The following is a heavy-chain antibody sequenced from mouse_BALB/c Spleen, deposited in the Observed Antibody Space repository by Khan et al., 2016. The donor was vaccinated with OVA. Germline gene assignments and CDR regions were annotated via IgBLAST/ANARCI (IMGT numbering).Heavy chain of an antibody. CDR3: ARDYYGTSWYFDV. V-gene: IGHV3-6*02. D-gene: IGHD1-1*01. Sequence: EVQLQESGPGLVKPSQSLSLTCSVTGYSITSGYYWKWIRQFPGNKLEWMDYIRYDGSNNYNPSLKNRISITRDTSKNHFFLKVNSVTTEDTATYYCARDYYGTSWYFDVWRAGTTFTVSS. CDR1: GYSITSGYY. J-gene: IGHJ1*01. CDR2: IRYDGSN.